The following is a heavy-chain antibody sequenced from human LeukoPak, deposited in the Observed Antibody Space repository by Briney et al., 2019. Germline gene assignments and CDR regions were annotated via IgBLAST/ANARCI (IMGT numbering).Heavy chain of an antibody. CDR2: FDPEDGET. Sequence: GASVKVSCKVSGYTLTEVSMHWVRHAPGKGLEWIGGFDPEDGETIYAQKFQGRVTMTEDTSTDTAYMELSSVRYEDTAVYYCATGRGDYGYYFDYWGQGTLVTVSS. V-gene: IGHV1-24*01. D-gene: IGHD4-17*01. CDR3: ATGRGDYGYYFDY. J-gene: IGHJ4*02. CDR1: GYTLTEVS.